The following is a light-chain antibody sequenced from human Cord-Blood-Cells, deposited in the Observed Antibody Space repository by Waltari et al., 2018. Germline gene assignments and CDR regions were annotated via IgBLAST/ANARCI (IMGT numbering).Light chain of an antibody. Sequence: QSALTQPASVSGSPGQSITISCTGTSSDVGSYNLVSWYQQHPGKAPKLMIYEGSKRPSGVSNRFPGSKSCNPASLTISGLQAEDEADYYCCSYAGSSTYVFGTGTKVTFL. CDR3: CSYAGSSTYV. CDR1: SSDVGSYNL. J-gene: IGLJ1*01. V-gene: IGLV2-23*01. CDR2: EGS.